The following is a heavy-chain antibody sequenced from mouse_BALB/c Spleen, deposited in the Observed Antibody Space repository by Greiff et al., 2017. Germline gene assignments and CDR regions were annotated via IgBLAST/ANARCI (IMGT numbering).Heavy chain of an antibody. CDR1: GFNIKDTY. CDR2: IDPANGNT. Sequence: EVKLVESGAELVKPGASVKLSCTASGFNIKDTYMHWVKQRPEQGLEWIGRIDPANGNTKYDPKFQGKATITADTSSNTAYLQLSSLTSEDTAVYYCARQEGYFDYWGQGTTLTVSS. CDR3: ARQEGYFDY. V-gene: IGHV14-3*02. J-gene: IGHJ2*01.